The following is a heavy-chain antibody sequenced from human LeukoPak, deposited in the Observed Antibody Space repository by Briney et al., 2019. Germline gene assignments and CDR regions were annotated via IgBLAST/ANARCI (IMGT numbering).Heavy chain of an antibody. Sequence: ASVKVSCKASGYTFSNYLIHWVRQAPGQGLEWMGIINPSGGSTSYAQKFQGRVTMTRDTSTSTVYMELSSLRSEDTAVYYCARDLGLRGVTNWFDPWGQGTLVTVS. V-gene: IGHV1-46*01. CDR2: INPSGGST. J-gene: IGHJ5*02. D-gene: IGHD3-10*01. CDR3: ARDLGLRGVTNWFDP. CDR1: GYTFSNYL.